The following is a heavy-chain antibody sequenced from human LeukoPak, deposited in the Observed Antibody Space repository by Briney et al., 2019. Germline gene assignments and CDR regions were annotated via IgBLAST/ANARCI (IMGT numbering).Heavy chain of an antibody. D-gene: IGHD3-9*01. J-gene: IGHJ6*02. CDR3: ARGSQLRYFDWLLPSDV. V-gene: IGHV1-2*02. CDR1: GYTFTVYY. Sequence: ASVTVSFKASGYTFTVYYMHWVRQAPGQGLEWMGWINPNSGGTNYAQKFQGRVTMTRDTSISTAYMELSRLRSDDTAVYYCARGSQLRYFDWLLPSDVWGQGTTVTVSS. CDR2: INPNSGGT.